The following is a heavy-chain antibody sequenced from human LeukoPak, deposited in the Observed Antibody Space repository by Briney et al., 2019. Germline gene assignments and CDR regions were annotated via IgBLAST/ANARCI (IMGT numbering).Heavy chain of an antibody. CDR1: GFTFSSYA. CDR3: AKAGRKVLRFLEWLLSHFDY. J-gene: IGHJ4*02. D-gene: IGHD3-3*01. CDR2: ISGSGGST. Sequence: GGSLRLSCAASGFTFSSYAMSWVRQAPGKGLEWVSAISGSGGSTYYADSVKGRFTISRDNSKNTLYLQMNSLRAEDTAVYYCAKAGRKVLRFLEWLLSHFDYWGQGTLVTVSS. V-gene: IGHV3-23*01.